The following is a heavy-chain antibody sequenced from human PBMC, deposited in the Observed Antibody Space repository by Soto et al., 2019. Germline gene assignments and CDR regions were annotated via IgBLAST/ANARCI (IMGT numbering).Heavy chain of an antibody. CDR3: ARVDVKTDSLTGYSY. D-gene: IGHD3-9*01. Sequence: QVQLVQSGAEVKKPGASVKVSCKASGYTFTSYGISWVRQAPGQGLEWMGWISAYNGNTNYAQKLQGRVTMTTDTSTSTAYMELRSLRSDDTAVYDWARVDVKTDSLTGYSYWGQGTLVTVSS. CDR2: ISAYNGNT. V-gene: IGHV1-18*01. CDR1: GYTFTSYG. J-gene: IGHJ4*02.